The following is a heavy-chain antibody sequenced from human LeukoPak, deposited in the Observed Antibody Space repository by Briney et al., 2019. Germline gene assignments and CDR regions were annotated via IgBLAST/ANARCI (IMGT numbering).Heavy chain of an antibody. J-gene: IGHJ4*02. CDR1: GFTFSSYS. CDR2: ISSSSSSTI. V-gene: IGHV3-48*04. CDR3: AREDLDYGDPVD. Sequence: TGGSLRLSCAASGFTFSSYSMDWVRQAPGKGLEWVSYISSSSSSTIYYADSVKGRFTISRDNAKNSLYLQMNSLRAEDTAVYYCAREDLDYGDPVDWGQGTLVTVSS. D-gene: IGHD4-17*01.